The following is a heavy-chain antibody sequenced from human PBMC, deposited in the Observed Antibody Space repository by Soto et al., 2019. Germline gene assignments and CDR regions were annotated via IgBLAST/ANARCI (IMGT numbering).Heavy chain of an antibody. J-gene: IGHJ4*02. CDR3: TTTLGFDY. CDR2: ISYDGAVK. D-gene: IGHD1-1*01. Sequence: GGTLRLSCVASNFFFGSYTMHWVRQAPGKGLEWVALISYDGAVKEYADLAKGRFAVSRDDSKNTLYLQMNSLKTEDTAVYYCTTTLGFDYWGQGTLVTVSS. CDR1: NFFFGSYT. V-gene: IGHV3-30*03.